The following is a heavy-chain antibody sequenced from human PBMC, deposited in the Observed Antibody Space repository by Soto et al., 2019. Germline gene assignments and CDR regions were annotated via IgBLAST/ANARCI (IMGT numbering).Heavy chain of an antibody. CDR3: ARASYYASGRGRSMDV. V-gene: IGHV4-61*01. CDR2: ISYSGST. D-gene: IGHD3-10*01. CDR1: GGSVSTGSYY. J-gene: IGHJ6*01. Sequence: QVQLQESGPGLVKASETLSLTCTVSGGSVSTGSYYWTWIRQPPGKGLEWIGYISYSGSTNYNPSLSSRVTIAVDTSKNQFALKLSSVVAADTAVYYCARASYYASGRGRSMDVWGQGTTVTVSS.